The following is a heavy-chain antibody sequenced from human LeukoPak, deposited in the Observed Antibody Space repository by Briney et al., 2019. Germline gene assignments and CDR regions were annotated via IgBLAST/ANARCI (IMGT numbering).Heavy chain of an antibody. J-gene: IGHJ4*02. CDR2: ISGSGGST. CDR3: ANLLGNSRDY. V-gene: IGHV3-23*01. D-gene: IGHD4-23*01. CDR1: GFTFSSHA. Sequence: GGSLRLPCAASGFTFSSHALRWARQPPGKGLGWVSAISGSGGSTYYAASVKGRFTISRDNSKNTLYPQMNSLRAEDTAVYYCANLLGNSRDYWGQGTLVTVSS.